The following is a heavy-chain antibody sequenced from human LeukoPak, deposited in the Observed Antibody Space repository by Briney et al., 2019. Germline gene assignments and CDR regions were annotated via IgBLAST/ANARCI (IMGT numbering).Heavy chain of an antibody. J-gene: IGHJ4*02. CDR3: AQVVVAAGVNY. D-gene: IGHD6-13*01. CDR2: ISSSGGNT. CDR1: RFTFSSYA. Sequence: PGGSLRLSCAASRFTFSSYAMSLVRQAPGKGLEWVSAISSSGGNTYYADSVKGRFTISRDNSKNTLYLQMNSLRAEDTAVYYCAQVVVAAGVNYWGQGTLVTVSS. V-gene: IGHV3-23*01.